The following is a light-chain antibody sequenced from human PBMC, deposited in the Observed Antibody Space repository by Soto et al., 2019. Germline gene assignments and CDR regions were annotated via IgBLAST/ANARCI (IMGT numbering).Light chain of an antibody. CDR3: SSYAGSNMVV. Sequence: QSVLTQPPSASGSPGQSVTISCTGTSSDVGGYNYVSWYQQHPGKAPKLMIYEVSKRPSWVPDRFSGSKSGNTASLTVSGLQAEDEADYYCSSYAGSNMVVFGGGTKLTVL. CDR1: SSDVGGYNY. J-gene: IGLJ2*01. CDR2: EVS. V-gene: IGLV2-8*01.